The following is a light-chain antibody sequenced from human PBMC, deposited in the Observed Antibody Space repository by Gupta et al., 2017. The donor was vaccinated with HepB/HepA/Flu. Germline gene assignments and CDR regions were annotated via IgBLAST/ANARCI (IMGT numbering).Light chain of an antibody. Sequence: QSALTQPASVSGSPGQSITISCTGTSSDVGSYNLVSWYQHHPGKAPKLMMYEVSKRPSGVPKRFSGSKSGTTASLTIXGXQAEDEXDYYCCSSEGSRTCVVFGGGTKLTVL. CDR1: SSDVGSYNL. CDR3: CSSEGSRTCVV. J-gene: IGLJ2*01. CDR2: EVS. V-gene: IGLV2-23*02.